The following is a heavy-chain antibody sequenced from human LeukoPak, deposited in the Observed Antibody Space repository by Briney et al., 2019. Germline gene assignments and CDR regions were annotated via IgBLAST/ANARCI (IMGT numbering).Heavy chain of an antibody. D-gene: IGHD1-26*01. CDR2: IWYDGSNK. CDR1: GLTFSSYG. V-gene: IGHV3-30*19. Sequence: GGSLRLSCAASGLTFSSYGMHWVRQAPGKGLEWVAVIWYDGSNKYYADSVKGRFTISRDNSKNTLYLQMNSLRVEDTAVYFCARVLAVGATWVGGNYWGQGTLVTVSS. J-gene: IGHJ4*02. CDR3: ARVLAVGATWVGGNY.